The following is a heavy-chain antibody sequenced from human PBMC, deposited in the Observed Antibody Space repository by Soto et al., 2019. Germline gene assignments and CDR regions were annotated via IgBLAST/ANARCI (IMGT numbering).Heavy chain of an antibody. J-gene: IGHJ4*02. CDR1: DGSMNSDSSY. Sequence: PETLSLTCRVSDGSMNSDSSYWGWIRQPPGKGLEWIGVINHSGSTYHNLSLKGRVTMSVDASRNQFSLKLTSMTAADTAVYYCARLGGYVSVGYYYLWDSWGQGTLVTVSS. D-gene: IGHD3-22*01. V-gene: IGHV4-39*01. CDR2: INHSGST. CDR3: ARLGGYVSVGYYYLWDS.